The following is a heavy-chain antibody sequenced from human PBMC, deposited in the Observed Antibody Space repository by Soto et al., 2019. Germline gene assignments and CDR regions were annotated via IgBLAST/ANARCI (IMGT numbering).Heavy chain of an antibody. V-gene: IGHV4-39*01. J-gene: IGHJ2*01. CDR2: IFYSGST. D-gene: IGHD3-9*01. CDR3: ARHRLVSRYFDL. CDR1: GGFISSSNYY. Sequence: SETLSLTCTASGGFISSSNYYWGWLRQAPGKELEWIGSIFYSGSTYHSPSLKSRVTMSVDTSKTAFSLQMTYVTAADTAVYYCARHRLVSRYFDLWGRGTPVTVSS.